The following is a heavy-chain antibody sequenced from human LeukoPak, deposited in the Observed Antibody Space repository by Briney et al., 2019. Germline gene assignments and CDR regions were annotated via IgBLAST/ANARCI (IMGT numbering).Heavy chain of an antibody. CDR1: GYTFTGYY. Sequence: ASVKVSCKASGYTFTGYYMHWVRQAPGQGLEWMGWINPNSGGTNYAQKFQGRVTMTRDTSISTAYMELSRLRSDDTAVYYCARDLIRYIWNYGDYYYYMDVWGKGTTVTVSS. CDR3: ARDLIRYIWNYGDYYYYMDV. CDR2: INPNSGGT. V-gene: IGHV1-2*02. D-gene: IGHD1-7*01. J-gene: IGHJ6*03.